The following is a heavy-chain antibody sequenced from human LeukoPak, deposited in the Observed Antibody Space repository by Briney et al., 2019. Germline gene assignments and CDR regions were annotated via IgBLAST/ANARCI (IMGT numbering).Heavy chain of an antibody. CDR2: IIPIFGTA. D-gene: IGHD3-10*01. J-gene: IGHJ4*02. CDR1: GGTFSRYA. Sequence: GASVKVSCKASGGTFSRYAISWVRQAPGQGLEWMGGIIPIFGTANYAQKFQGRVTITADKSTSTAYMELSSLRSEDTAVYYCAGAYYYGSGSYYDVLGDFDYWGQGTLVTVS. CDR3: AGAYYYGSGSYYDVLGDFDY. V-gene: IGHV1-69*06.